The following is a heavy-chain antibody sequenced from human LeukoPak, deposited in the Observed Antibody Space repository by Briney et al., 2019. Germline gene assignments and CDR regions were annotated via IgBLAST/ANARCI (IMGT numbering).Heavy chain of an antibody. J-gene: IGHJ4*02. D-gene: IGHD6-19*01. CDR1: GFTFSTHS. CDR2: ISSGSSFI. V-gene: IGHV3-21*01. Sequence: GGSQRLSCAASGFTFSTHSMNWVRQAPGKGLEWVSSISSGSSFIYYAGSVKGRFTISRDNAKNSLYLQMNSLRAEDTAVYYCAGSSGWYRGDYWGQGTLVTVSS. CDR3: AGSSGWYRGDY.